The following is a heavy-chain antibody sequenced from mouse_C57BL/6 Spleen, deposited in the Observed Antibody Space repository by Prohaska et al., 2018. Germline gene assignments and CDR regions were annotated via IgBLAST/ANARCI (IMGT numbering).Heavy chain of an antibody. V-gene: IGHV1-18*01. D-gene: IGHD1-1*01. J-gene: IGHJ4*01. CDR2: IKPNNGGN. Sequence: HGKSLEWIGEIKPNNGGNIDNQKHKGKATLTVDKSSSTAYMELRSLTSEDTEVYYCARYNYYGSSVYYAMDYWGQGTSVTVSS. CDR3: ARYNYYGSSVYYAMDY.